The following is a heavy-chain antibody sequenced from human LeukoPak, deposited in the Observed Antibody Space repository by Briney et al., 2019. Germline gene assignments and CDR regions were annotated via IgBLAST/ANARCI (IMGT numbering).Heavy chain of an antibody. J-gene: IGHJ4*02. CDR1: GGSISSSSYY. V-gene: IGHV4-39*01. CDR3: ARQMPYYYGSGSYCFDY. CDR2: IYYSGST. D-gene: IGHD3-10*01. Sequence: SETLSLTCTVSGGSISSSSYYWGWIRQPPGKGLEWIGSIYYSGSTYYNPSLKSRVTISVDTSKNQFSLKLSSVTAADTAVYYCARQMPYYYGSGSYCFDYWGQRTLVTVSS.